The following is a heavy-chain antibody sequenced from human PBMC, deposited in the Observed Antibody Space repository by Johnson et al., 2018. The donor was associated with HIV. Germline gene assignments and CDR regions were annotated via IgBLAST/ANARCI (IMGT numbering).Heavy chain of an antibody. CDR1: GFTFDDHG. CDR2: INWNGGST. V-gene: IGHV3-20*04. CDR3: ARATYYYDSSGYLGDAFDI. J-gene: IGHJ3*02. Sequence: VQLVESGGGVVRPGGSLRLSCAASGFTFDDHGMSWVRQAPGKGLDWVAGINWNGGSTGYADSVKGRITISRDNAKNSLYLQMNSLRAEDTALYYCARATYYYDSSGYLGDAFDIWGQGTMVTVSS. D-gene: IGHD3-22*01.